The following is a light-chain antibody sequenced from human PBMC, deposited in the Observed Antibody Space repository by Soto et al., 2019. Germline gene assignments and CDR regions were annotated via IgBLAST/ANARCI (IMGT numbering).Light chain of an antibody. CDR1: QTVCSW. CDR3: QHYNSYSEA. CDR2: KAS. J-gene: IGKJ1*01. Sequence: DIQMTQSPSTLSGSVGDSVTITCRASQTVCSWLAWYQQKPRKAPKLLIYKASTLKSGLPSRFSGSGSGAEFTLTISSLQPDDFSTSYCQHYNSYSEAVGKGTNVDSK. V-gene: IGKV1-5*03.